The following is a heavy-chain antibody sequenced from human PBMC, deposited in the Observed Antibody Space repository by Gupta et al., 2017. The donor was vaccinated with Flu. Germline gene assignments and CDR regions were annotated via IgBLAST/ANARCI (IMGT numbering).Heavy chain of an antibody. CDR1: GVSITSGGYY. CDR3: ARAERDFWSGYRY. D-gene: IGHD3-3*01. V-gene: IGHV4-31*03. Sequence: QVQLQESGPGLVKPSQTLSLTCSVSGVSITSGGYYWGWIRQHPGKGLEWIGYIYRSGTTYYNPSLKSRLEISSDTSKNHFSLKLTSMTAADTAVYYCARAERDFWSGYRYWGQGILVAVSS. CDR2: IYRSGTT. J-gene: IGHJ4*02.